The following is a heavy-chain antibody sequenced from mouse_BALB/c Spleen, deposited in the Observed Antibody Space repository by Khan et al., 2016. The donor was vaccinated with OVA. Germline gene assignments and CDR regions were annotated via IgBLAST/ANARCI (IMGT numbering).Heavy chain of an antibody. D-gene: IGHD2-5*01. V-gene: IGHV5-15*02. Sequence: EVELVESGGGLVQPGGSRKLSCAASGFTFSDYGMAWVRQAPGKGPEWVAFISDLAYTIYYADTVTGRFTFSRENAKNNLYLEMRSLRYEDTAMYDCARGGVTAPFVYWGLGTLVTVSA. J-gene: IGHJ3*01. CDR3: ARGGVTAPFVY. CDR2: ISDLAYTI. CDR1: GFTFSDYG.